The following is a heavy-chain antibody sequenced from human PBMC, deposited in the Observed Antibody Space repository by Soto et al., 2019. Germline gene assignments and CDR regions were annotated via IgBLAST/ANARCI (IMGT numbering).Heavy chain of an antibody. J-gene: IGHJ4*02. CDR1: GGSFSGYY. V-gene: IGHV4-34*01. CDR2: TKHSGSA. Sequence: SETLSLTCAVYGGSFSGYYWSWIRQPPGKGLEWIGETKHSGSANYNPSLKSRVTISADTSKNQFSLKVSSVTAADTAVYYCARGDPLTRYSYWGLGTLVTVSS. CDR3: ARGDPLTRYSY. D-gene: IGHD3-9*01.